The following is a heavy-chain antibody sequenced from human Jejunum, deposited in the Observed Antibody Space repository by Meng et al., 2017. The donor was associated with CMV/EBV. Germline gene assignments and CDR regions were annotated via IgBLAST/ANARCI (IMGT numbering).Heavy chain of an antibody. CDR2: MSYDGSNK. Sequence: SGFTFSNYAMHWVRQAPGKGLEWVTFMSYDGSNKYYVDSVKGRFTISRDNSKNTLYLQMNSLRAEDTAVYYCARESGKAARGVLDYWGQGTLVTVSS. D-gene: IGHD6-6*01. CDR3: ARESGKAARGVLDY. V-gene: IGHV3-30*04. J-gene: IGHJ4*02. CDR1: GFTFSNYA.